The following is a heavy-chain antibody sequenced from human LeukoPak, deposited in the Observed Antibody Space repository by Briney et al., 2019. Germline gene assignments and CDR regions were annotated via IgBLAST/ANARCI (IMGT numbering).Heavy chain of an antibody. J-gene: IGHJ6*03. CDR2: IGARGDVT. CDR1: GFAFSGYA. Sequence: PGGSLRLSYTVSGFAFSGYAMSWVRQAPGKGPEWVSSIGARGDVTYYADSVKGRFTISRDNSKNTLYLQMNSLRAEDTAVYCCARDGGRYYDSRYYYYMDVWGKGTTVTVSS. D-gene: IGHD3-22*01. V-gene: IGHV3-23*01. CDR3: ARDGGRYYDSRYYYYMDV.